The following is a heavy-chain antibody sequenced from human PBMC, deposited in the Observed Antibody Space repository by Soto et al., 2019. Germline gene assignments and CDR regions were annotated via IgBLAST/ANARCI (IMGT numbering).Heavy chain of an antibody. D-gene: IGHD3-16*02. Sequence: GGSLRLSCTASGFTFGDYAMSWFRQAPGKGLEWVGFIRSKAYGGKTEYAASVKGRFTISRDDSKSIAYLQMNSLKTEDTAVYYCTSLTYYDYVWGSYPLDYWGQGTLVTVSS. J-gene: IGHJ4*02. CDR2: IRSKAYGGKT. CDR1: GFTFGDYA. CDR3: TSLTYYDYVWGSYPLDY. V-gene: IGHV3-49*03.